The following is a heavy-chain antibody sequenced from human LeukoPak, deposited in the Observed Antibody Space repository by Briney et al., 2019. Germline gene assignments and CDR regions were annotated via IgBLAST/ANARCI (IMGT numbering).Heavy chain of an antibody. V-gene: IGHV3-48*04. CDR2: ISSSGSTI. CDR1: GFTFSRHS. Sequence: GGSLRLSCAASGFTFSRHSMNWVRQAPGKGLEWVSYISSSGSTIYYADSVKGRFTISRDNAKNSLYLQMNSLRAEDTAVYYCAELGITMIGGVWGKGTTVTISS. D-gene: IGHD3-10*02. J-gene: IGHJ6*04. CDR3: AELGITMIGGV.